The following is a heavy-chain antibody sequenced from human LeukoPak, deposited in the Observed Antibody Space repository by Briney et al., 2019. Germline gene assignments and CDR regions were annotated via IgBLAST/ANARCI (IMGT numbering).Heavy chain of an antibody. CDR2: INPSGGST. CDR3: ARGLPGIAVAGTGWFDP. CDR1: GYTFTSYY. Sequence: ASEKVSCKASGYTFTSYYMHWVRQAPGQGLECMGIINPSGGSTTYAQKFQGRVTMTRDTSTSTVYMELSSLRSEDPAVYYCARGLPGIAVAGTGWFDPWGQETLVTVSS. J-gene: IGHJ5*02. D-gene: IGHD6-19*01. V-gene: IGHV1-46*01.